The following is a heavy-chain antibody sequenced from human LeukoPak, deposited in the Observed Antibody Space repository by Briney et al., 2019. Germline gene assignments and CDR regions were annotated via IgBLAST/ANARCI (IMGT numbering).Heavy chain of an antibody. Sequence: PGGSLRLSCAASGFTVSGNYMSWFRQAPGKGLECVAVIYSGGDTYYADSVKGRFTISRDKSKNELYLQMNSLRAEDTAVYYCARDWDDGRAERPAWGQGTLVTVSS. V-gene: IGHV3-53*01. CDR2: IYSGGDT. J-gene: IGHJ5*02. D-gene: IGHD3-22*01. CDR1: GFTVSGNY. CDR3: ARDWDDGRAERPA.